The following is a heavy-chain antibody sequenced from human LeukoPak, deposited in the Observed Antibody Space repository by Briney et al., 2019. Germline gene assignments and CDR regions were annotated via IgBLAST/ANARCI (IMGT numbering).Heavy chain of an antibody. J-gene: IGHJ6*02. CDR2: ISGDGGST. CDR3: AKFSRITMVRGVDYGMDV. V-gene: IGHV3-43*02. Sequence: GGSLRLSCAASGFTFDDYAMHWVRQAPGKGMEWVSLISGDGGSTYYAESVKGRFTISRDNSKNSLYLQMNSLRTEDTALYYCAKFSRITMVRGVDYGMDVWGQGTTVTVSS. D-gene: IGHD3-10*01. CDR1: GFTFDDYA.